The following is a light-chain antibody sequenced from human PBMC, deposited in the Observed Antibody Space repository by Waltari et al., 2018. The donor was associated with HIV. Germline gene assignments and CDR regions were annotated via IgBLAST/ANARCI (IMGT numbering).Light chain of an antibody. V-gene: IGKV1-39*01. Sequence: DIQLTQSPSPLSAFVGDRVTLTCRASQTIGDYVNWYQQKPGEPPKLLIYSTTSLKPGVPSRFSGSGSGTDFALTISSLQSEDFATYYCEQIYTFPLFTFGPGTKVDIK. CDR2: STT. CDR3: EQIYTFPLFT. J-gene: IGKJ3*01. CDR1: QTIGDY.